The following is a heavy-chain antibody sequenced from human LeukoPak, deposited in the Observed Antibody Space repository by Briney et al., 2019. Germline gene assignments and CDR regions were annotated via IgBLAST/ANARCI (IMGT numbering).Heavy chain of an antibody. D-gene: IGHD4-17*01. CDR3: AKAQKSRCLFDL. CDR2: VTDSGGGT. J-gene: IGHJ2*01. V-gene: IGHV3-23*01. CDR1: GFTFSTYA. Sequence: GGSLRLSCVASGFTFSTYAMTWVRQAPGKGLEWVSGVTDSGGGTYYADSVKGRFTISRDNSKNSLYLQMNSLRVEDTAVYYCAKAQKSRCLFDLWGRGALVTVTS.